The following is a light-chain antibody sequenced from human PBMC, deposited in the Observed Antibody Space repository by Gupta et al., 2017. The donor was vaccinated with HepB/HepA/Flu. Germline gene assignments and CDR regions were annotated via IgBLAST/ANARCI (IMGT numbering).Light chain of an antibody. J-gene: IGLJ1*01. CDR2: GNS. CDR1: SSNIGAGYD. CDR3: QSYDSSLSAYV. Sequence: QSVPTQPPSVSGAPGQSVTISCTGSSSNIGAGYDVHWYQPLPGTAPKVLIYGNSNRPSGVPDRFSGSKSGTSASLAITGLQAEDEADYYCQSYDSSLSAYVFGTGTKVTVL. V-gene: IGLV1-40*01.